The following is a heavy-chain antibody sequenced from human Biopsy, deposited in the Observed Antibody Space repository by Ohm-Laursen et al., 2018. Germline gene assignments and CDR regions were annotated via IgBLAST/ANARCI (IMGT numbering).Heavy chain of an antibody. Sequence: ASVKVSCKASGYTFTGHYLHWVRQAPGQGFEWMGWINPNRGDTYSTQEFHGRVTMTTDTSVTTAYMDVSSLTFDDTAVYYCARASMIRGIMDVDYWGQGTLVIVSS. V-gene: IGHV1-2*02. CDR1: GYTFTGHY. CDR2: INPNRGDT. D-gene: IGHD3-10*01. CDR3: ARASMIRGIMDVDY. J-gene: IGHJ4*02.